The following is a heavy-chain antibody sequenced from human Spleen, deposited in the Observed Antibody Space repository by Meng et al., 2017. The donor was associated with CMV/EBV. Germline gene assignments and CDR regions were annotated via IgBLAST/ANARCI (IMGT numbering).Heavy chain of an antibody. V-gene: IGHV3-11*04. Sequence: GESLRLSCAASGFTFSDYYMSWIRQAPGKGLEWVSYISSSGSTIYYADSVKGRFTISRDNAKNSLYLQMNSLRAEDTAVYYCARDQYCSSTSCYWLDPWGQGTLVTVS. D-gene: IGHD2-2*01. CDR2: ISSSGSTI. CDR1: GFTFSDYY. J-gene: IGHJ5*02. CDR3: ARDQYCSSTSCYWLDP.